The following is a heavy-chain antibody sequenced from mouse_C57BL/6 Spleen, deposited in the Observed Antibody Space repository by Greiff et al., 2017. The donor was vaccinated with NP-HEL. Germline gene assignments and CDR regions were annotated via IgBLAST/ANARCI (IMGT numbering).Heavy chain of an antibody. CDR1: GYSITSGYY. CDR2: ISYDGSN. V-gene: IGHV3-6*01. D-gene: IGHD1-1*01. Sequence: EVQLQESGPGLVKPSQSLSLTCSVTGYSITSGYYWNWIRQFPGNKLEWMGYISYDGSNNYNPSLKNRISITRDTSKNQFFLKLNSVTTEDTATYYCAGLITTADYWGQSTTLTVSS. CDR3: AGLITTADY. J-gene: IGHJ2*01.